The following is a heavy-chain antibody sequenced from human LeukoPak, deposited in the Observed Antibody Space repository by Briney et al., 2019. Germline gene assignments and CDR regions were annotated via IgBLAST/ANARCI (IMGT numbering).Heavy chain of an antibody. Sequence: SVKVSCKASGGTFISYAISWVRQAPGQGLEWMGRIIPIFGTANYAQKFQGRVTNTTDESTSTAYMELSSVRSEDTAVYYCARGRTVVPFDYWGQGTLVTVSS. CDR1: GGTFISYA. J-gene: IGHJ4*02. CDR2: IIPIFGTA. D-gene: IGHD2-15*01. CDR3: ARGRTVVPFDY. V-gene: IGHV1-69*05.